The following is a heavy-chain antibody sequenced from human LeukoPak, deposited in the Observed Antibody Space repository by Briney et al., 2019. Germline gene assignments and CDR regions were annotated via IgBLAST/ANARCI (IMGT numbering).Heavy chain of an antibody. J-gene: IGHJ4*02. Sequence: SETLSLTCAVYGGFFSGYYWSWIRQPPGKGLEWIGEINHSGSTNYNPSLKSRVTISVDTSKNQFSLKLSSVTAADTAVYYCARGKRHYDILTGYYPLTLFDYWGQGTLVTVSS. CDR1: GGFFSGYY. D-gene: IGHD3-9*01. V-gene: IGHV4-34*01. CDR3: ARGKRHYDILTGYYPLTLFDY. CDR2: INHSGST.